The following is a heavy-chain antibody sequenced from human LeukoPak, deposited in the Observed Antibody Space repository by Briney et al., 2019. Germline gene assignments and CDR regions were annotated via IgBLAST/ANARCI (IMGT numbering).Heavy chain of an antibody. J-gene: IGHJ6*02. Sequence: RLAPGNGLEWASVISGSGGSTSYADSVKGTSTISRDNSKNTLYLQMNRLRAEDTAVYYCARELPTSGLDVWGQGTTVTVSS. V-gene: IGHV3-23*01. D-gene: IGHD3-10*01. CDR3: ARELPTSGLDV. CDR2: ISGSGGST.